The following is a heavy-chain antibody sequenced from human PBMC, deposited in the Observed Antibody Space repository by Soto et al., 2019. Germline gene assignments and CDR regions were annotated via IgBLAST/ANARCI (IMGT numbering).Heavy chain of an antibody. Sequence: QVQLVQSEAEVKKPGASLKVSCRASGYNFANYGISWVRQAPGQGLEWMGWISAHKGDTKYAQKVQGRVTMTADKPSSTAYIEMWGLSSEDGAVYYFAGDGTYTDVWGEVMDFYPYNRDAGGQGPTVT. CDR1: GYNFANYG. CDR3: AGDGTYTDVWGEVMDFYPYNRDA. CDR2: ISAHKGDT. J-gene: IGHJ6*02. V-gene: IGHV1-18*01. D-gene: IGHD3-3*01.